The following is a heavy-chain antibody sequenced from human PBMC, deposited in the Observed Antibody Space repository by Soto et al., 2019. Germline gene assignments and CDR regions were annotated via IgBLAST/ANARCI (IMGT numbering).Heavy chain of an antibody. CDR2: IIPIFGTA. D-gene: IGHD3-10*01. J-gene: IGHJ4*02. CDR3: ARVDKFGELLSLDY. CDR1: GGTFSSYA. V-gene: IGHV1-69*12. Sequence: QVQLLQSGAEVKKPGSSVKVSCKASGGTFSSYAISWVRQAPGQGLEWMGGIIPIFGTANYAQKFQGRVTITADESTSTAYMELSSLGSEDTAVYYCARVDKFGELLSLDYWGQGTLVTVSS.